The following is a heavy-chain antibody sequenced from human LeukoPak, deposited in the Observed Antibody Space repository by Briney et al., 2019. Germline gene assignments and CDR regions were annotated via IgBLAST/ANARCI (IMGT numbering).Heavy chain of an antibody. CDR2: IYHTGST. CDR1: GGSISSGLYS. D-gene: IGHD2-21*01. CDR3: ARIGVIDAFDI. J-gene: IGHJ3*02. Sequence: SQTLSLTCDVSGGSISSGLYSWSWIRQPLGKGLEWIGYIYHTGSTYYNPSLKSRVTISVDTSKNQFSLRLSSVTAADTAVYYCARIGVIDAFDIWGQGTMVTVSS. V-gene: IGHV4-30-2*01.